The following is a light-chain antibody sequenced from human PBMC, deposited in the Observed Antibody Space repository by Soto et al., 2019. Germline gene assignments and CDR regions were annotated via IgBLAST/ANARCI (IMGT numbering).Light chain of an antibody. J-gene: IGKJ4*01. CDR2: AAS. CDR3: QQLNSYPLT. CDR1: QGISSY. Sequence: IQLTQSPSSLSASVGERVTITCRAIQGISSYLAWYQQKPGKAPKLLXYAASTLQSGVPSRYRGSGSGTDFTLTISSLPPEDFATYYCQQLNSYPLTFGGGTKVDIK. V-gene: IGKV1-9*01.